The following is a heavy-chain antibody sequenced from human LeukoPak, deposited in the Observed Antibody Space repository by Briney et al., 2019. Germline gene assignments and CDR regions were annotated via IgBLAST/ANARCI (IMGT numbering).Heavy chain of an antibody. D-gene: IGHD3-3*01. Sequence: GGSLRLSCAASGFTFSSYWMSWVRQAPGKGLEWVANIKQDGSEKYYVDSVKGRFTISRDNAKNSLYLQMNSLRAEDTAVYYCAGWNSFTTFGVADPNWFDPWGQGTLVTVSS. V-gene: IGHV3-7*01. CDR3: AGWNSFTTFGVADPNWFDP. CDR2: IKQDGSEK. CDR1: GFTFSSYW. J-gene: IGHJ5*02.